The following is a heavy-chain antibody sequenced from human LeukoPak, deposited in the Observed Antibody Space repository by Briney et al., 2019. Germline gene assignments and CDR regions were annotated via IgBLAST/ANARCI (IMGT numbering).Heavy chain of an antibody. Sequence: GRSLRLSCAASGFTFSTNAMHWVRQAPGKALEWVANIKQDGTEKYYVDSVKGRFTISRDNAKNSLYLQMNSLRAEDTAVYYCAKLGPQPHYRWFGELSGSGAYFDYWGQGTLVTVSS. D-gene: IGHD3-10*01. CDR2: IKQDGTEK. CDR3: AKLGPQPHYRWFGELSGSGAYFDY. V-gene: IGHV3-7*03. CDR1: GFTFSTNA. J-gene: IGHJ4*02.